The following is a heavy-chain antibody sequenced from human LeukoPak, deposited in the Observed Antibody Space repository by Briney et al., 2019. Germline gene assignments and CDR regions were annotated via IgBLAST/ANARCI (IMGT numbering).Heavy chain of an antibody. CDR2: INPNKGGT. Sequence: GASVNLSFTCSGYAFTVSSLHWVWHGPAPGLELKGGINPNKGGTNYAQKFQGRITMTRDTSISTADMELGRLRCDDTAVYYWARTSGSDEDFDYSGEGSLVTVSS. V-gene: IGHV1-2*02. CDR3: ARTSGSDEDFDY. CDR1: GYAFTVSS. D-gene: IGHD5-12*01. J-gene: IGHJ4*02.